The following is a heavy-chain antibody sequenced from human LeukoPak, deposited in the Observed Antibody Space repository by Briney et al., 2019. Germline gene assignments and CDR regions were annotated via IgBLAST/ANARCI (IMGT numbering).Heavy chain of an antibody. CDR2: ISGSGGST. CDR1: GFTFSSYA. J-gene: IGHJ4*02. V-gene: IGHV3-23*01. D-gene: IGHD6-13*01. Sequence: PGGSLRLSCAASGFTFSSYAMSWVRQAPGKGLEWVSAISGSGGSTYYADSVKGRFTISRDNSKNTLHLQMNSLRAEDTAVYYCAKDPPLYSSKTESDYWGQGTLVTVSS. CDR3: AKDPPLYSSKTESDY.